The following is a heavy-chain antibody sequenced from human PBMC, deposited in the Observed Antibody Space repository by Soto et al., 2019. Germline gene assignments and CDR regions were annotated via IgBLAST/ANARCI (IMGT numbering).Heavy chain of an antibody. J-gene: IGHJ4*02. V-gene: IGHV3-30*18. CDR2: IAYDGSKK. Sequence: GGSLRLSCAASGFTFSSYGMHWVRQAPGKGLEWVSFIAYDGSKKYYADSVKGRSTISRDNSKNKLYLQMNSLIAEDTAVYYCAKGLLAAAGSTXWGQGTLVTVSX. D-gene: IGHD6-13*01. CDR3: AKGLLAAAGSTX. CDR1: GFTFSSYG.